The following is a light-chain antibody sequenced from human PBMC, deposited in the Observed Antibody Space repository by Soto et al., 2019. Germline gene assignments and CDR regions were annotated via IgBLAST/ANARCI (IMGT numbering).Light chain of an antibody. Sequence: QSVLTQPPSVSGAPGQRVTISCTGSNSSIGAGYAVHWYQQLPGTAPKLLIYGNKIRPSGVPDRLSGSKSGTSASLAITGLQAEDEAYYYCQSYDISLSASVVGGGTKLTVL. J-gene: IGLJ2*01. CDR1: NSSIGAGYA. CDR2: GNK. V-gene: IGLV1-40*01. CDR3: QSYDISLSASV.